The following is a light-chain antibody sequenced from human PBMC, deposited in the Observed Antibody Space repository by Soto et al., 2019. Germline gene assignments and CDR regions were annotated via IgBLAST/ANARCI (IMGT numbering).Light chain of an antibody. CDR2: DAS. Sequence: DIQLTQSPSFLSASVGDRVIITCRANQDIASYLAGYQQKPGKAPKLLIYDASTLQSGVPSKFSGSGSGTEFTLTISSLQPEDFATYYCQQLNYYPLTFGQGTKVEIK. J-gene: IGKJ1*01. V-gene: IGKV1-9*01. CDR3: QQLNYYPLT. CDR1: QDIASY.